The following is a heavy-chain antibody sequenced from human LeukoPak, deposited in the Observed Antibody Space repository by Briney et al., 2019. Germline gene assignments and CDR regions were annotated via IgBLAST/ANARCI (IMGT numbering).Heavy chain of an antibody. J-gene: IGHJ6*03. D-gene: IGHD3-16*01. Sequence: PSETLSLTCTVSGSSIRSSSYYWGWIRQPPGKGWRWIGSIYHSGSTYYNPSLKSRVTISVDTSKNQFSLKLTSVTAADTAVYYCARVCGSYSCYYYMDVWGKGNTVTVSS. CDR2: IYHSGST. CDR3: ARVCGSYSCYYYMDV. CDR1: GSSIRSSSYY. V-gene: IGHV4-39*07.